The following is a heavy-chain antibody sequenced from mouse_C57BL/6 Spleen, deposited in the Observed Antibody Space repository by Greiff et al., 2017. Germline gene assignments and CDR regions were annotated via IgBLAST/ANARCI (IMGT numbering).Heavy chain of an antibody. D-gene: IGHD2-4*01. CDR3: ARHGRDYDLYYYAMDD. CDR2: FYPGSGSI. CDR1: GYTFTEYS. V-gene: IGHV1-62-2*01. Sequence: SGAELVKPGASVKLSCKASGYTFTEYSIHWVKQRSGQGLEWIGWFYPGSGSIKYNEKFKDKATLTADKSSSTVYIELSRLTSEASAVYFCARHGRDYDLYYYAMDDWGQGTSVTVSS. J-gene: IGHJ4*01.